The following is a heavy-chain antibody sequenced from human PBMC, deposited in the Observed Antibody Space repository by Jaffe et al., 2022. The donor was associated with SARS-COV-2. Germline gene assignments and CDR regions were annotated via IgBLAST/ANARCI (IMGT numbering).Heavy chain of an antibody. CDR3: ARQGSGLLFQH. D-gene: IGHD5-12*01. Sequence: QLQLQESGPGLVKPSETLSLTCTVSGGSISSSSYYWGWIRQPPGKGLEWIGSIYYSGSTYYNPSLKSRVTISVDTSKNQFSLKLSSVTAADTAVYYCARQGSGLLFQHWGQGTLVTVSS. CDR2: IYYSGST. CDR1: GGSISSSSYY. J-gene: IGHJ1*01. V-gene: IGHV4-39*01.